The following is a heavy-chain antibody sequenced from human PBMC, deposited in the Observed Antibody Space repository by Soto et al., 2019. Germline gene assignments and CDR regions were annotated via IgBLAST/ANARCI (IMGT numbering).Heavy chain of an antibody. CDR1: GGSISSYD. Sequence: SEILSLTCTVSGGSISSYDWRWIRQPPGKGLEWIGYIYYSGSTNYNPSLKSRVTISVDTSKNQFSLKLSSVTAADTAVYYCASNRYFDWPNAFDIWGQGTMVTVSS. J-gene: IGHJ3*02. V-gene: IGHV4-59*01. D-gene: IGHD3-9*01. CDR3: ASNRYFDWPNAFDI. CDR2: IYYSGST.